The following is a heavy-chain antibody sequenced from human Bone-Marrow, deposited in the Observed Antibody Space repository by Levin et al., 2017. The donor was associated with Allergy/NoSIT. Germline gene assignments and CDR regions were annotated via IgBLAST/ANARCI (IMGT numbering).Heavy chain of an antibody. CDR2: ISSKGGST. CDR3: VKDRQGYSSNWLPFDY. CDR1: GFTFRSYA. J-gene: IGHJ4*02. V-gene: IGHV3-64D*06. D-gene: IGHD6-13*01. Sequence: GGSLRLSCSASGFTFRSYAMHWVRQAPGKGLEYVSGISSKGGSTYYADSVKGRFTISRDNSKNTRYFQMSSLRPEDTAVYYCVKDRQGYSSNWLPFDYWGQGTLVTVSS.